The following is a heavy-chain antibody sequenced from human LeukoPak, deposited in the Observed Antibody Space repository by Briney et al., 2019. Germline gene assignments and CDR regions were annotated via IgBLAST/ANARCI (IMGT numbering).Heavy chain of an antibody. CDR3: AKDTGYYYDSSGFQH. V-gene: IGHV3-23*01. CDR1: GFTFSSYA. Sequence: PGGSLRLSCAASGFTFSSYAMSWVRHAPGGGLEWVSAISGSGGSTYYADSVKGRFTISRDNSKNTLYLQMNSLRAEDTAVYYCAKDTGYYYDSSGFQHWGQGTLVTVSS. D-gene: IGHD3-22*01. CDR2: ISGSGGST. J-gene: IGHJ1*01.